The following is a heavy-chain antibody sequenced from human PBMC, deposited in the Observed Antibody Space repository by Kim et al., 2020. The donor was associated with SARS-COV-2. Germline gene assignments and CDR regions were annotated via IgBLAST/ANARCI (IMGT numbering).Heavy chain of an antibody. CDR2: IKSKTDGGTT. CDR3: TTDRSRVLGTY. Sequence: GGSLRLSCAVSGFTFSNTWMSWVRQAPGKGLEWVGRIKSKTDGGTTDYAARVKGRFTISRDDSKNTLYLQMNSLKTEDTAVYFCTTDRSRVLGTYWGQGTLPTAPS. D-gene: IGHD6-13*01. J-gene: IGHJ4*02. CDR1: GFTFSNTW. V-gene: IGHV3-15*01.